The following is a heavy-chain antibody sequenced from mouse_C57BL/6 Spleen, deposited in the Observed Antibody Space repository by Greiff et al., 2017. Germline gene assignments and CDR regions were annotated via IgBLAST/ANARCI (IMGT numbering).Heavy chain of an antibody. J-gene: IGHJ1*03. D-gene: IGHD6-1*01. CDR3: ARESSQLQNFDV. CDR1: GFTFSSYA. Sequence: EVQRVESGGGLVKPGGSLKLSCAASGFTFSSYAMSWVRQTPEKRLEWVATISDGGSYTYYPDNVKGRFTISRDNAKNNLYLQMSHLKSEDTAMYYCARESSQLQNFDVWGTGTTVTVSS. V-gene: IGHV5-4*01. CDR2: ISDGGSYT.